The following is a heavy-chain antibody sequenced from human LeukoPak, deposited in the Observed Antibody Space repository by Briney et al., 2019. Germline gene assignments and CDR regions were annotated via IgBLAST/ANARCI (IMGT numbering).Heavy chain of an antibody. CDR1: GFTFSSYG. CDR3: AKDRTFDY. CDR2: ISYDGSNK. Sequence: GGSLRLSCAASGFTFSSYGMHWVRQAPGRGLEWVAVISYDGSNKYYADSVKGRFTISRDNSKNTLYLQMNSLRAEDTAVYYCAKDRTFDYWGQGTLVTVSS. J-gene: IGHJ4*02. V-gene: IGHV3-30*18.